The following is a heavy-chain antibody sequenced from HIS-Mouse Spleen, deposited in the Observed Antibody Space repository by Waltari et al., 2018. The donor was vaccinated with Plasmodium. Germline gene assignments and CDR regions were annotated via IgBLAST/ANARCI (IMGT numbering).Heavy chain of an antibody. J-gene: IGHJ4*02. Sequence: QLQLQESGPGLVKPSATLSLTCPVSGGSIRSSSYYWGWIRQPPGKGLEWIVSIYYSGSTYYNPSLKSRVTISVDTSKNQFSLKLSSVTAADTAVYYCARRGGSYYYFDYWGQGTLVTVSS. V-gene: IGHV4-39*01. D-gene: IGHD1-26*01. CDR1: GGSIRSSSYY. CDR2: IYYSGST. CDR3: ARRGGSYYYFDY.